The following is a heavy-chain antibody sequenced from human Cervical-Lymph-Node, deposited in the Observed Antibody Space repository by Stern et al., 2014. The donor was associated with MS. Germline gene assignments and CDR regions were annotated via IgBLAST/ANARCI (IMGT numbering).Heavy chain of an antibody. CDR1: GFTFADYA. CDR2: IRKKTYGGTT. J-gene: IGHJ4*02. Sequence: EMQLVESGGGLVQPGRSLRLSCTGSGFTFADYAISWFRQAPGKGLEWVGFIRKKTYGGTTEYATSLKGRFTISRDDSKSVAFLQMSNLKSEDTAVYYCTRDRVFRDIFWGQGTLVTVSS. V-gene: IGHV3-49*03. CDR3: TRDRVFRDIF. D-gene: IGHD5-24*01.